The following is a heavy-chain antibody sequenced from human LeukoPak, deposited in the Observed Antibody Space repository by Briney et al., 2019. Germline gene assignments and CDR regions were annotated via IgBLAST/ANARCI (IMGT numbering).Heavy chain of an antibody. Sequence: ASVKVSCTASGYIFTNFGISWVRQARGQGLEWMGWISGYNGNTKYVQKFQGRVTMTTDTSTSTAYMELRSLRSDDTAVYYCARCYGDYGYYYYYMDVWGKGTTVTVSS. CDR3: ARCYGDYGYYYYYMDV. D-gene: IGHD4-17*01. V-gene: IGHV1-18*01. J-gene: IGHJ6*03. CDR2: ISGYNGNT. CDR1: GYIFTNFG.